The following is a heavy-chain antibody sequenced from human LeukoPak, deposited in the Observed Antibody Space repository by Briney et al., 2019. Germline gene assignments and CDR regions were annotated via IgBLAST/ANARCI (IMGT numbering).Heavy chain of an antibody. Sequence: SVKVSCKASGGTFSSYAISWVRQAPGQGLEWMGGIIPIFGTANYAQEFQGRVTITTDESTSTAYMELSSLRSEDTAVYYCAGFSDDILTGYPFDPSGYYYMDVWGQGTTVTVSS. J-gene: IGHJ6*03. V-gene: IGHV1-69*05. CDR3: AGFSDDILTGYPFDPSGYYYMDV. CDR2: IIPIFGTA. CDR1: GGTFSSYA. D-gene: IGHD3-9*01.